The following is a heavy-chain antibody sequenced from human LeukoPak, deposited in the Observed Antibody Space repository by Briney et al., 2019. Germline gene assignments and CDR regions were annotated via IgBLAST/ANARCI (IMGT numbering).Heavy chain of an antibody. CDR3: ARDRHDSSGAFDY. J-gene: IGHJ4*02. V-gene: IGHV1-8*01. D-gene: IGHD3-22*01. Sequence: ASVTVSFKASGYTFTIYDINWVRQATGQRLEWMGWMNPNSGNTGYAQKFQGRVTMARNTSISTAYMELSSLRSEDTAVYYCARDRHDSSGAFDYWGQGTLVTVSS. CDR1: GYTFTIYD. CDR2: MNPNSGNT.